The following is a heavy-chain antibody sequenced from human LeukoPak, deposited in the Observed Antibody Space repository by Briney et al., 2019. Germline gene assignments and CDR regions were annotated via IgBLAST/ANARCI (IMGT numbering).Heavy chain of an antibody. J-gene: IGHJ5*02. CDR3: AKDALRAKYSSSWYWFDP. CDR1: GFTFSSSA. D-gene: IGHD6-13*01. V-gene: IGHV3-23*01. Sequence: GGSLRLSCAASGFTFSSSAMSWVRQAPGKGLEWVSAISGSGGSTYYADSVKGRFTISRDNSKNTLYLQMNSLRAEDTAVYYCAKDALRAKYSSSWYWFDPWGQGTLVTVSS. CDR2: ISGSGGST.